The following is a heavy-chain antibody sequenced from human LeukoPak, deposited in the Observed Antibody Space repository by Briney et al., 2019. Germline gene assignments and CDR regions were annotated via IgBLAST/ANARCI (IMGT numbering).Heavy chain of an antibody. Sequence: SETLSLTCTVSGGSISSYYWSWIRQPPGKGLEWIGYIYYSGSTNYNPSLKSRVTISVDTSKNQFSLKLSSVTAADTAVYYCARMTARLYRGFDYWGQGTLVTVSS. J-gene: IGHJ4*02. CDR2: IYYSGST. CDR1: GGSISSYY. V-gene: IGHV4-59*01. D-gene: IGHD6-6*01. CDR3: ARMTARLYRGFDY.